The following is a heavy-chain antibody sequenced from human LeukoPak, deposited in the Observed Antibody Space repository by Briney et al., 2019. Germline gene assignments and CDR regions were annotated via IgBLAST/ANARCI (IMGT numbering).Heavy chain of an antibody. V-gene: IGHV4-61*01. D-gene: IGHD6-19*01. CDR2: IYHGSA. J-gene: IGHJ4*02. CDR1: GVSVSSSRYY. Sequence: SETLSLTCTVSGVSVSSSRYYWTWVRQPPGKGLEWIGYIYHGSATYNPSLKSRVTISLDTSKNQFSLKLSSVTAADTAVYYCARQRNGWYYFDYWGQGTLVTVSS. CDR3: ARQRNGWYYFDY.